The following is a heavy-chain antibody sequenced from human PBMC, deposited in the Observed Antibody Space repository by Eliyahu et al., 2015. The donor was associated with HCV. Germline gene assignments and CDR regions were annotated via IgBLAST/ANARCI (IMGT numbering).Heavy chain of an antibody. J-gene: IGHJ4*02. D-gene: IGHD3-9*01. Sequence: QVQLQESGPGLVKPSQTLSLTCTVSGGSISRGXYYWSWIRQHPGKGLEWIGYIYYSGSTYYNPSLKSRVTISVDTSKNQFSLKLSSVTAADTAVYYCARETGSYYDILTGGGLWGQGTLVTVSS. CDR1: GGSISRGXYY. CDR2: IYYSGST. CDR3: ARETGSYYDILTGGGL. V-gene: IGHV4-31*03.